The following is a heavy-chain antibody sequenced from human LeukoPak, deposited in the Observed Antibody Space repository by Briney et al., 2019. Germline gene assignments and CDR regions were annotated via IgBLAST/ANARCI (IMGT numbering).Heavy chain of an antibody. Sequence: GASVKVSCKASGATFSSYAISWVRQAPGQGLEWMGGIIPIFGTANYAQMFQGRVTISTDEATSTAYMELSSLRSKDTAVYFCARSGCSGGNCYSINYFDYWGQGTLVTVSS. CDR1: GATFSSYA. V-gene: IGHV1-69*05. J-gene: IGHJ4*02. CDR3: ARSGCSGGNCYSINYFDY. CDR2: IIPIFGTA. D-gene: IGHD2-15*01.